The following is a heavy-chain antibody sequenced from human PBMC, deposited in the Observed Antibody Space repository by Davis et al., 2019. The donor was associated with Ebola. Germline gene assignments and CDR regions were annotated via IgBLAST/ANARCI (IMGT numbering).Heavy chain of an antibody. CDR3: ARGRGHYESSGGDF. Sequence: ASVKVSCKASGYTFNSYYIHWVRQATGQGLEWMGWMNPNSGNTGYAQKFQGRVTMTRDTSTRTVYMELSSLRSEDTAVYYCARGRGHYESSGGDFWGQGTLVTVSS. J-gene: IGHJ4*02. CDR2: MNPNSGNT. D-gene: IGHD3-22*01. V-gene: IGHV1-8*02. CDR1: GYTFNSYY.